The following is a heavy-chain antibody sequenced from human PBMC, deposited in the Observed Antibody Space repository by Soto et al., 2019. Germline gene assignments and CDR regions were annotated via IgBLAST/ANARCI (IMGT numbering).Heavy chain of an antibody. D-gene: IGHD4-17*01. CDR2: ISAYNGNT. CDR1: GYTFTSYG. J-gene: IGHJ3*02. Sequence: EASVKVSCKASGYTFTSYGISWVRQAPGQGLEWMGWISAYNGNTNYAQKLQGRVTMTTDTSTGTAYMELRSLRSDDTAVYYCAKAYGGNHDAFDIWGQGTMVTVSS. V-gene: IGHV1-18*01. CDR3: AKAYGGNHDAFDI.